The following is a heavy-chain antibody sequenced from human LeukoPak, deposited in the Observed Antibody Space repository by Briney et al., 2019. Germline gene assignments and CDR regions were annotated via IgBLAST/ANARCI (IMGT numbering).Heavy chain of an antibody. J-gene: IGHJ4*02. CDR1: GGSISSSSYY. V-gene: IGHV4-39*07. CDR2: IYYSGST. CDR3: ARETKYHFWSGYYRVSYFDY. D-gene: IGHD3-3*01. Sequence: SETLSLTCTVSGGSISSSSYYWGWIRQPPGKGLEWIGSIYYSGSTYYNPSLESRVTISVDTSKNQFSLKPVSVTAAGTAVYYCARETKYHFWSGYYRVSYFDYWGQGTLVTVSS.